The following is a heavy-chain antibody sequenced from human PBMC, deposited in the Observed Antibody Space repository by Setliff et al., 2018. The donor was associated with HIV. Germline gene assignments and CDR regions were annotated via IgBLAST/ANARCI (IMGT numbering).Heavy chain of an antibody. V-gene: IGHV4-38-2*02. Sequence: PSETLSLTCTVSGFSISSGHYWAWIRQSPGKGLEWIGSIYHSGSTYYAASLKSRGIMSVDTSKNQFSLKLTSVPAADTAVYFCARQPPLSVLQVWFGDYWGQGLLVTVSS. D-gene: IGHD3-10*01. CDR3: ARQPPLSVLQVWFGDY. CDR1: GFSISSGHY. J-gene: IGHJ4*02. CDR2: IYHSGST.